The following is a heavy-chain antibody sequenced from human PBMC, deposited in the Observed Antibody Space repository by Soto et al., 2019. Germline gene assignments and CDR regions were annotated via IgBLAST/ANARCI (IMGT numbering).Heavy chain of an antibody. J-gene: IGHJ4*02. CDR3: ARTIGYYSHYFDY. CDR1: GGSISSSSYY. V-gene: IGHV4-39*01. Sequence: QLQLQESGPGLVKPSETLSLTCTVSGGSISSSSYYWGWIRQPPGKGLEWIGSIYYSGSTYYNPSLKSRVTISVDTSKNQFSLKLSSVTAADTAVYYCARTIGYYSHYFDYWGQGTLVTVSS. D-gene: IGHD3-22*01. CDR2: IYYSGST.